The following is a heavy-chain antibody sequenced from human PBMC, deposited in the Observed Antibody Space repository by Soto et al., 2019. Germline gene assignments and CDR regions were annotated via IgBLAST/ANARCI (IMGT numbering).Heavy chain of an antibody. J-gene: IGHJ6*02. CDR3: ARGGSDSSGYYYYYYYGMDV. V-gene: IGHV1-18*01. D-gene: IGHD3-22*01. CDR1: GYTFTSYG. Sequence: ASVKVSCKASGYTFTSYGISWVRQAPGQGLEWMVWISAYNGNTNYAQKLQGRVTMTTDTSTSAAYMELRSLRSDDTAVYYCARGGSDSSGYYYYYYYGMDVWGQGTTVTVSS. CDR2: ISAYNGNT.